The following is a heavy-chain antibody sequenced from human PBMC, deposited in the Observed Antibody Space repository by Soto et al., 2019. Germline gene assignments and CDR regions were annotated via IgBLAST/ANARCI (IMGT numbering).Heavy chain of an antibody. J-gene: IGHJ4*02. D-gene: IGHD7-27*01. CDR2: ISGSGGST. CDR1: GFTFTIFA. CDR3: ATEVSLGSTVDLGY. V-gene: IGHV3-23*01. Sequence: GSLRLSCAASGFTFTIFAMSWVRQSPGKGLEWVSTISGSGGSTYYADAVKGRFTISRDNSMGTLYLQMTSLRVEDTAIYYCATEVSLGSTVDLGYWGQGTLVTVSS.